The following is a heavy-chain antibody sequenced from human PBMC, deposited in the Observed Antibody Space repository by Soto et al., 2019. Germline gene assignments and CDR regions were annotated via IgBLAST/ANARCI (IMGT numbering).Heavy chain of an antibody. CDR2: ISGSGGST. CDR3: AKDLGYYESSGYPSRRY. CDR1: GFTFSSYA. D-gene: IGHD3-22*01. Sequence: LRLSCAASGFTFSSYAMSWVRQAPGKGLEWVSAISGSGGSTYYADSVKGRFTISRDNSKNTLYLQMNSLRAEDTAVYYCAKDLGYYESSGYPSRRYCGQRTLVTVS. V-gene: IGHV3-23*01. J-gene: IGHJ4*02.